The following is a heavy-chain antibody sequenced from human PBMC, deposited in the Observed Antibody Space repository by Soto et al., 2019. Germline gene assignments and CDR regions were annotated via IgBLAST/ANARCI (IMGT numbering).Heavy chain of an antibody. CDR3: GRCSSTSCHLGADY. CDR1: GFTFSSYA. V-gene: IGHV3-30-3*01. D-gene: IGHD2-2*01. Sequence: QVQLVESGGGVVQPGRSLRLSCAASGFTFSSYALHWVRQAPGRGLEWVALISFDGNNKYYANSVKGRFTISRDNSKNTLYLQMSSLRAEDTAVHYCGRCSSTSCHLGADYWGQGTLVTVSS. CDR2: ISFDGNNK. J-gene: IGHJ4*02.